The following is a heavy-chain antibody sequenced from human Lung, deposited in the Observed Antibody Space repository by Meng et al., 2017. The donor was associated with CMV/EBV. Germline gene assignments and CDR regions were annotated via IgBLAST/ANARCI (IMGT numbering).Heavy chain of an antibody. J-gene: IGHJ4*02. V-gene: IGHV4-38-2*02. CDR3: ARVKGTTGPAYYFDY. CDR2: IFHSGTT. Sequence: LXCSVSGSSIRTGYYWVWVRQPPGKGLEWIGSIFHSGTTYYNPSLQSRVTVSVDTSSSQFFLRLFSVTATDTAVYYCARVKGTTGPAYYFDYWGRGXLVTVSS. D-gene: IGHD4-11*01. CDR1: GSSIRTGYY.